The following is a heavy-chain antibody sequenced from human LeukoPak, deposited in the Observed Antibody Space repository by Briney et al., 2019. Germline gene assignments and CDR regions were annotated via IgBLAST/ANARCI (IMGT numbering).Heavy chain of an antibody. Sequence: GESLKISCKGSGYSFTNYWISWVRQMPGKGLGWMGRIDPSDSYTNYSPSFQGHVTISADKSISTAYLQWSSLKASDTAMYYCARHPRGYSGYDPGDYWGQGTLVTVSS. J-gene: IGHJ4*02. CDR3: ARHPRGYSGYDPGDY. CDR1: GYSFTNYW. D-gene: IGHD5-12*01. V-gene: IGHV5-10-1*01. CDR2: IDPSDSYT.